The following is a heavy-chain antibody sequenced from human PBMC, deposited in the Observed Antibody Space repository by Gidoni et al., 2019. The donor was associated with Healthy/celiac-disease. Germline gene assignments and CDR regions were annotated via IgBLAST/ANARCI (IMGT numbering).Heavy chain of an antibody. V-gene: IGHV4-59*01. J-gene: IGHJ4*02. D-gene: IGHD5-18*01. CDR1: GGSISSYY. CDR3: ARTDTAVTLDY. CDR2: IYYSGST. Sequence: QVQLQESGPGLVKPSETLSLTCTVSGGSISSYYWSWIRQPPGKGLEWIGYIYYSGSTNYNPSLKSRVTISVDTSKNQFSLKLSSVTAADTAVYYCARTDTAVTLDYWGQGTLVTVSS.